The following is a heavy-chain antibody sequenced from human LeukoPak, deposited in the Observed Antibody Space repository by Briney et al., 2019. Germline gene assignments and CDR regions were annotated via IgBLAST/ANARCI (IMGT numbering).Heavy chain of an antibody. Sequence: GESLKVSCKGSGYSFASYWIAWVRQMPGKGLEWMGVIYPGTADITYSPSFQGQVTISADKSITTAYLQWDSLKASDTAMYYCARHPWGIKVADYWGQGTLVTVSS. J-gene: IGHJ4*02. CDR3: ARHPWGIKVADY. CDR1: GYSFASYW. V-gene: IGHV5-51*01. D-gene: IGHD3-16*01. CDR2: IYPGTADI.